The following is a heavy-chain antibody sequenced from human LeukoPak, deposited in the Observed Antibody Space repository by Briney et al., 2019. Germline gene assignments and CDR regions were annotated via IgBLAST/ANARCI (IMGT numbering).Heavy chain of an antibody. D-gene: IGHD2-2*01. Sequence: GASVKVSCKASGYTFTSYGISWVRQAPGQGLEWMGWISAYNGNTNYAQKLQGRVTMTTATSTSTADMERRSLRSDDSAVYYCARDRGSGWCSSTSWYWHYYFYMDVGGEGTTVTVSS. CDR1: GYTFTSYG. J-gene: IGHJ6*03. V-gene: IGHV1-18*01. CDR3: ARDRGSGWCSSTSWYWHYYFYMDV. CDR2: ISAYNGNT.